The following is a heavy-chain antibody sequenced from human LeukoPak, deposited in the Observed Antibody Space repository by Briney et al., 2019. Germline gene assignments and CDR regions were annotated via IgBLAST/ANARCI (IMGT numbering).Heavy chain of an antibody. CDR3: ATYRQVLLPFES. J-gene: IGHJ4*02. CDR2: ISSSGSTI. Sequence: GSLRLSCAASGFTFSDYYMSWIRQAPGKGLEWVSYISSSGSTIYYADSMKGRFTISRDNSKNSLYLQMSALRVEDTAIYYCATYRQVLLPFESWGQGTLVTVSS. D-gene: IGHD2-8*02. V-gene: IGHV3-11*01. CDR1: GFTFSDYY.